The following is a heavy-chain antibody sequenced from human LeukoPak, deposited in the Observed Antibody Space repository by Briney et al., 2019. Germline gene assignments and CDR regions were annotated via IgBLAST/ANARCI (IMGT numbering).Heavy chain of an antibody. CDR2: IKPDGSNT. CDR3: VRTLPYCSGGTCTAY. CDR1: GFIFSDFW. J-gene: IGHJ4*02. Sequence: GGSLRLSCAASGFIFSDFWMSWVRQAPGKGLQWVATIKPDGSNTYYVDSVKGRFTISRDNAKNPLYLQLNSLRAEDTAVFYCVRTLPYCSGGTCTAYWGQGTLVTVSS. D-gene: IGHD2-15*01. V-gene: IGHV3-7*01.